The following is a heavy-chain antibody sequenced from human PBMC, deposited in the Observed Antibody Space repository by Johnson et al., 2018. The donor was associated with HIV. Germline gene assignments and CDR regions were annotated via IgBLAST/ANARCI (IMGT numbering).Heavy chain of an antibody. CDR2: VYRDGNT. CDR1: GLTVSTNY. D-gene: IGHD7-27*01. J-gene: IGHJ3*02. CDR3: APLGDAFDI. Sequence: VQLVESGGGMVQPGGSLRLSCAASGLTVSTNYMSWVRQAPGRGLEWVSVVYRDGNTYYADSVKVRFTISRDNSKNTLYLQMNSLSAEDTAVYYCAPLGDAFDIWGQGTMVTVSS. V-gene: IGHV3-66*01.